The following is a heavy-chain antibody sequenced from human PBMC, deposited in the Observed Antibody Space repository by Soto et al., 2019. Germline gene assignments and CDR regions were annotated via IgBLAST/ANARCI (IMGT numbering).Heavy chain of an antibody. J-gene: IGHJ5*02. CDR1: GGTFSSYA. D-gene: IGHD5-18*01. V-gene: IGHV1-69*13. CDR2: IIPIFGTA. Sequence: SVKVSCKASGGTFSSYAISWLLQAPGQGLEWMGGIIPIFGTANYAQKFQGRVTITADASASTAYMELSSLRSEDTAVYYCARVSLQLWLEDPFFMFDPWGQGTLVTVSS. CDR3: ARVSLQLWLEDPFFMFDP.